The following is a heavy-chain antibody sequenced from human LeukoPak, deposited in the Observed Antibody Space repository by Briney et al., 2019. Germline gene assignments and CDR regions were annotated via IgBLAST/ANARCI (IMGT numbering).Heavy chain of an antibody. V-gene: IGHV1-18*04. CDR3: ARVPELRYFDWLLPSSDY. CDR1: GYTFTGYY. CDR2: ISAYNGNT. Sequence: ASVKVSCKASGYTFTGYYMHWVRQAPGQGLEWMGWISAYNGNTNYAQKLQGRVTMTTDTSTSTAYMELRSLRSDDTAVYYCARVPELRYFDWLLPSSDYWGQGTLVTVSS. J-gene: IGHJ4*02. D-gene: IGHD3-9*01.